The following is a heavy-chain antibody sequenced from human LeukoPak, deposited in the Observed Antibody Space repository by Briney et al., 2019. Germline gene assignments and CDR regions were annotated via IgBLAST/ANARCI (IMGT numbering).Heavy chain of an antibody. CDR1: GYSLSDNY. V-gene: IGHV1-2*02. J-gene: IGHJ1*01. CDR3: ARSQFRTTNSGAWGFQP. Sequence: ASVTVSCKASGYSLSDNYLHWVRQAPGQRLQWMAWINPSNGETKFAPRFQGRVTMTRDTSINTAYMELSGLRPDDTAVYYCARSQFRTTNSGAWGFQPWGQGTLVTVSS. D-gene: IGHD3-16*01. CDR2: INPSNGET.